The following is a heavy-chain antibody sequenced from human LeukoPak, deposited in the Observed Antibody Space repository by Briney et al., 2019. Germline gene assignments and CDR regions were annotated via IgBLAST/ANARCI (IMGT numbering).Heavy chain of an antibody. J-gene: IGHJ5*02. CDR2: IYSGGST. CDR1: GFTVSGNY. Sequence: PGGSLRLSCAASGFTVSGNYMSWVRQAPGKGLEWVSVIYSGGSTYYADSVQGRFTISRDNSKNTLYLQMNSLRAEDTAVYYCARSWIYFGELLSPGWFDPWGQGTLVTVSS. V-gene: IGHV3-53*01. D-gene: IGHD3-10*01. CDR3: ARSWIYFGELLSPGWFDP.